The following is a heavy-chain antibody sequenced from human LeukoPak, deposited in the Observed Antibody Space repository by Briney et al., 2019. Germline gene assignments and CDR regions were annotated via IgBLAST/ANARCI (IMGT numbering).Heavy chain of an antibody. V-gene: IGHV5-51*01. CDR1: GYSFTSYW. CDR3: AREPTYGDYESDFDY. CDR2: IYPGDSDT. J-gene: IGHJ4*02. D-gene: IGHD4-17*01. Sequence: GESLKISCKGSGYSFTSYWIGWVRQMPGKGLEWMGIIYPGDSDTRYSPSFQGQVTISADKSISTAYLQWSSLKASDTAMYYCAREPTYGDYESDFDYWGQGTPVTVSS.